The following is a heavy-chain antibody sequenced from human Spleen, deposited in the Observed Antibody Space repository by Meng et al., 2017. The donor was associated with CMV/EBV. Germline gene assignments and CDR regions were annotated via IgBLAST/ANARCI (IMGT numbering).Heavy chain of an antibody. CDR1: AGSISSYY. Sequence: SETLSLTCTVSAGSISSYYWSWIRQPPGKGLEWIGYIYYSGSTNYNPSLKSRVTISVDTSKNQFSLKLSSVTAADTAVYYCATTPTYYDILTGYYFDYWGQGTLVTVSS. CDR3: ATTPTYYDILTGYYFDY. D-gene: IGHD3-9*01. V-gene: IGHV4-59*01. J-gene: IGHJ4*02. CDR2: IYYSGST.